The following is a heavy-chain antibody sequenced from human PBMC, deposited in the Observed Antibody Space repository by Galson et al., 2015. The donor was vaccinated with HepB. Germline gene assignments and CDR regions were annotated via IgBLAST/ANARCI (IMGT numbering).Heavy chain of an antibody. D-gene: IGHD3-16*02. Sequence: SLRLSCAASGFTFSSYAMHWVRQAPGKGLEWVAVISYGGSNKYYADSVKGRFTISRDNSKNTLYLQMNSLRAEDTAVYYCARENNVGDYVWGSYRSCFDYWGQGTLVTVSS. CDR1: GFTFSSYA. V-gene: IGHV3-30*04. CDR3: ARENNVGDYVWGSYRSCFDY. J-gene: IGHJ4*02. CDR2: ISYGGSNK.